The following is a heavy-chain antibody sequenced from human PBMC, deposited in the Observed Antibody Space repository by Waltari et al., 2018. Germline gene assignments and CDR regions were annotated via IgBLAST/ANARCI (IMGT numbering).Heavy chain of an antibody. D-gene: IGHD1-26*01. CDR1: GDSVSRNGAA. CDR2: AYLRSEWSY. Sequence: QVQLQQSGPGLVKSSQTLSLTCAISGDSVSRNGAAWNWIRQSPSRGLEWLGRAYLRSEWSYEYAVSVKSRVIISADTSKNQFSLQLNSVTPEDTAVYYCASGRHSAFDFWGQGTKVAVS. V-gene: IGHV6-1*01. J-gene: IGHJ3*01. CDR3: ASGRHSAFDF.